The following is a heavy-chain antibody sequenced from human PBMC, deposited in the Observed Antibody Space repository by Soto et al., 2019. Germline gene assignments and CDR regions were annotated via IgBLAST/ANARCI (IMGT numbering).Heavy chain of an antibody. D-gene: IGHD5-18*01. CDR2: ISAIGSTI. Sequence: EVQLVESGGGLVQPGGSLRLSCAASGFTFSSYEMNWVRQAPGKGLEWVSYISAIGSTIYYADSVKGRFTISRDNARNSLYLQMNGLGAEDTAIFYWARMWGGYSGYNYGADSWGQGTQVS. V-gene: IGHV3-48*03. CDR1: GFTFSSYE. CDR3: ARMWGGYSGYNYGADS. J-gene: IGHJ4*02.